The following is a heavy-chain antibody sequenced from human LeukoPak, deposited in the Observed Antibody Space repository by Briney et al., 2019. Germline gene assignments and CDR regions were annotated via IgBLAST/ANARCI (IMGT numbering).Heavy chain of an antibody. D-gene: IGHD6-19*01. J-gene: IGHJ6*03. CDR1: GFTFDDYA. CDR3: AKGISGYSSGWSVYYYMDV. V-gene: IGHV3-43D*04. CDR2: ISWDGGST. Sequence: GGSLRLSCAASGFTFDDYAMHWVRQAPGKGLEWVSLISWDGGSTYYADSVKGRFTISRDNSKNSLYLQMNSLRAEDTALYYCAKGISGYSSGWSVYYYMDVWGKGTTVTVSS.